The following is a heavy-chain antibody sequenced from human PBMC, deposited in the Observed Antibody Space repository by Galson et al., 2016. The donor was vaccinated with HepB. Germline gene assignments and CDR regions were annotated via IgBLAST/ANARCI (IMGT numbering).Heavy chain of an antibody. V-gene: IGHV1-18*01. J-gene: IGHJ5*02. CDR1: GYTFTAYG. Sequence: SVKVSCKASGYTFTAYGIVWVRQAPEQGLEWMGWISGASGKANSAQKFQDRVIMTTDSSTATAYMELQSLRSDDTAVYYCAKADGYCTNSRCFADWFDPWGQGTLVIVSS. CDR2: ISGASGKA. CDR3: AKADGYCTNSRCFADWFDP. D-gene: IGHD2-8*01.